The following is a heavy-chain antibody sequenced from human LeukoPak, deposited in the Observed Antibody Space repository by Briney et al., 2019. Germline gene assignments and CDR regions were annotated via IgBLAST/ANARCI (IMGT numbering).Heavy chain of an antibody. CDR1: GFSFSSYS. D-gene: IGHD6-19*01. CDR3: ARERKYSSGWYGACDI. J-gene: IGHJ3*02. V-gene: IGHV3-21*01. Sequence: GGSLRLSCAASGFSFSSYSMNWVSQAPGKVMEWVSSISSSSSYIYYADSVKGRFTISRDNDKNSLYLQMNSLRAEDTAVYYCARERKYSSGWYGACDIWGQGTMVTVSS. CDR2: ISSSSSYI.